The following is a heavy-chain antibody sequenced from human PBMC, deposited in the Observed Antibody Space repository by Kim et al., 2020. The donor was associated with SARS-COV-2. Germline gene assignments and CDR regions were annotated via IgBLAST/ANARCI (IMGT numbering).Heavy chain of an antibody. CDR2: INWNGGST. CDR3: ARARMTTVSYWYFDL. J-gene: IGHJ2*01. V-gene: IGHV3-20*01. CDR1: GFTFDDYG. Sequence: GGSLRLSCAASGFTFDDYGMSWVRQAPGKGLEWVSGINWNGGSTGYADSVKGRFTISRDNAKNSLYLQMNSLRAEDTALYHCARARMTTVSYWYFDLWGRGTLVTVSS. D-gene: IGHD4-17*01.